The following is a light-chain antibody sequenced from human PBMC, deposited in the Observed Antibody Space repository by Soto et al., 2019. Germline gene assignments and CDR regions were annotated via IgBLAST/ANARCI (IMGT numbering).Light chain of an antibody. CDR1: QGISND. J-gene: IGKJ1*01. V-gene: IGKV1-27*01. CDR3: QKYNSAPWT. Sequence: DIQMTQSPSSLSASVRDRVTITCRASQGISNDLAWYQQKPGKVPKLLIYAASTLRSGVPSRFRGSGSGTDFTLTISSLQPEDVATYYGQKYNSAPWTFGQGTKVEIK. CDR2: AAS.